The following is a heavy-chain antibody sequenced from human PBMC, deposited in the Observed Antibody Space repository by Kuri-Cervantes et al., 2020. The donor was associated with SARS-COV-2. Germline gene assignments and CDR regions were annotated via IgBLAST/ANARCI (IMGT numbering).Heavy chain of an antibody. D-gene: IGHD3-3*01. J-gene: IGHJ6*03. CDR3: ARELGDEGYYDFWSGTKYYYYYMDV. Sequence: ASVKVSCKASGYTFTSYSISWVRQAPGQGLEWMGWISAYNGNTNYAQKLQGRVTMTTDTSTSTAYMELRSLRSDDTAVYYCARELGDEGYYDFWSGTKYYYYYMDVWGKGTTVTVSS. CDR2: ISAYNGNT. V-gene: IGHV1-18*01. CDR1: GYTFTSYS.